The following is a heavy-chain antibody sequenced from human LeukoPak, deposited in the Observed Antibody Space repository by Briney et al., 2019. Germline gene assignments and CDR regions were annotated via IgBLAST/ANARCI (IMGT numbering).Heavy chain of an antibody. CDR1: AYTFTSYG. V-gene: IGHV1-18*04. J-gene: IGHJ6*02. CDR3: ARDLSARYYGMDV. Sequence: VASVKVSCRASAYTFTSYGISWVGQAPGEGLEGMGWISAYNGNTNYAQKLQGRVTMTTDTSTSTAYMELRSLRSDDTAVYYCARDLSARYYGMDVWGQGTTVTVSS. CDR2: ISAYNGNT.